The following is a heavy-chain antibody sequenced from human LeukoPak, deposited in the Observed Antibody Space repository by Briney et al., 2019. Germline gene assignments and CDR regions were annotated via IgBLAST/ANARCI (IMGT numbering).Heavy chain of an antibody. J-gene: IGHJ4*02. CDR3: ARSAPTNYFDY. V-gene: IGHV7-4-1*02. D-gene: IGHD1-1*01. CDR2: INTITGNP. CDR1: GYTFTSYA. Sequence: ASVKVSCKASGYTFTSYAMNWVRQAPGQGLEWMGWINTITGNPTYAQGFTGRLVFSFDTSVSTAYLQISSLRAEDTAVYYCARSAPTNYFDYWGQGTLVTVSS.